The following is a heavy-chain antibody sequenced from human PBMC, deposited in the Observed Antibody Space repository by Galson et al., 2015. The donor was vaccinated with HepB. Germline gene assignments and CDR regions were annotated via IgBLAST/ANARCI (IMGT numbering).Heavy chain of an antibody. Sequence: ETLSLTCTVSGGSTHDFHWGWIRQSPETGLEWIGSVYSSGITNYNPSLRSRLIISIDTSRNLFSLQLSSVTAADTAMYYCTRHEYGRGSDSWGQGTLVTVSS. J-gene: IGHJ4*02. CDR1: GGSTHDFH. V-gene: IGHV4-59*08. D-gene: IGHD3-10*01. CDR2: VYSSGIT. CDR3: TRHEYGRGSDS.